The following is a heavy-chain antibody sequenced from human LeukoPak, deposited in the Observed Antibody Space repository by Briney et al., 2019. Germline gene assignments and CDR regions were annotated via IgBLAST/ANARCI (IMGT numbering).Heavy chain of an antibody. V-gene: IGHV4-34*01. CDR3: AVPSITYQYYLDY. J-gene: IGHJ4*02. D-gene: IGHD3-10*01. CDR1: GGSFSGYY. CDR2: INHSGST. Sequence: SETLSLTCAVYGGSFSGYYWSWIRQPPGKGLEWIGEINHSGSTNYNPSLKSRVTISVDTSKNQFSLKLSSVTAADTAVYYCAVPSITYQYYLDYWGQGTLVTVSS.